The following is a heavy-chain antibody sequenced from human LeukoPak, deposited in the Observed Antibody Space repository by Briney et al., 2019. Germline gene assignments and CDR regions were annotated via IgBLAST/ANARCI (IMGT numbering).Heavy chain of an antibody. D-gene: IGHD3-9*01. CDR3: ARTVLRYFDWSPVGGFDY. V-gene: IGHV5-51*01. CDR2: IYPGDSDT. J-gene: IGHJ4*02. Sequence: GESLKISCKGSGYSFTSYWIGWVRQMPGKGLEWMGIIYPGDSDTRYSPSFQGQVTISADKSISTAYLQWSSLKASDTAMYYCARTVLRYFDWSPVGGFDYWGQGTLVTVSS. CDR1: GYSFTSYW.